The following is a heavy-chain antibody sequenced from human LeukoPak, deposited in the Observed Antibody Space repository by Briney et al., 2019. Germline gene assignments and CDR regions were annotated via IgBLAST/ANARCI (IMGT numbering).Heavy chain of an antibody. CDR1: GGTFSSYA. D-gene: IGHD5-18*01. J-gene: IGHJ4*02. CDR3: ARDPRYSYGHFDY. CDR2: INPNSGGT. Sequence: ASVKVSCKASGGTFSSYAISWVRQAPGQGLEWMGWINPNSGGTNYAQKFQGRVTMTRDTSISTAHMELSRLRSDDTAVYYCARDPRYSYGHFDYWGQGTLVTVSS. V-gene: IGHV1-2*02.